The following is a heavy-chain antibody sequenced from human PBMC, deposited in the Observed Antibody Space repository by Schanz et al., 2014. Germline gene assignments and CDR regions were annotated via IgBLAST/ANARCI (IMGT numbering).Heavy chain of an antibody. Sequence: VQLLQFGGGVVQPGRSLRLSCAASGFTFSSYAMSWVRQAPGKGLEWVSALSGSGGSTYYADSVKGRFTISRDNSKNTLYLQMNSLRAEDTSVYFCARPRFDYGEVDYWGQGTLVTVSS. CDR1: GFTFSSYA. J-gene: IGHJ4*02. D-gene: IGHD4-17*01. CDR3: ARPRFDYGEVDY. V-gene: IGHV3-23*01. CDR2: LSGSGGST.